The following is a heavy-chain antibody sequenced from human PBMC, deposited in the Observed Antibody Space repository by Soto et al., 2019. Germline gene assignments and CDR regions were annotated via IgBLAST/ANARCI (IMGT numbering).Heavy chain of an antibody. CDR1: GGSISSGGYY. CDR2: IYYSGST. Sequence: QVQLQESGPGLVKPSQTLSLTCTVSGGSISSGGYYWNWIRQLPGKGLEWIGYIYYSGSTYYNPSLKSRLTISVDTAKNQFSLRLSSMTAADTAVYYCAGGKSAAAASFDYWGQGTLVTVSS. J-gene: IGHJ4*02. D-gene: IGHD6-13*01. V-gene: IGHV4-31*03. CDR3: AGGKSAAAASFDY.